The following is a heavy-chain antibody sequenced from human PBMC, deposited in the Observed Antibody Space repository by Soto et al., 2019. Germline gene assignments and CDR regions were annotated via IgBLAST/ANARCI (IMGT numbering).Heavy chain of an antibody. CDR2: ISQTGDYM. Sequence: GGSLRLSCVGSGFNFRIYTMNWVRQAPGKGPEWVSSISQTGDYMVYADSVKGRFTISRDNSKNTLYLQMNSLRAEDTAVYYCAKMTTRRFDYWGQGTLVTGSS. J-gene: IGHJ4*02. V-gene: IGHV3-21*04. CDR1: GFNFRIYT. CDR3: AKMTTRRFDY. D-gene: IGHD4-17*01.